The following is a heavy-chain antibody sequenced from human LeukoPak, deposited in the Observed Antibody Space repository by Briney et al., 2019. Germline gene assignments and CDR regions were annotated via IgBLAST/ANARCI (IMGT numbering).Heavy chain of an antibody. CDR3: ARGMVEWASWFDP. D-gene: IGHD2-15*01. CDR2: MNPNSGNT. Sequence: ASVKVSCKASGYTFTSYDINWVRQATGQGLEWMGWMNPNSGNTGYAQKFQGRVTITRNTSISTAYMELSSLRSEDTAVYYCARGMVEWASWFDPWGQGTLVTVSS. V-gene: IGHV1-8*03. CDR1: GYTFTSYD. J-gene: IGHJ5*02.